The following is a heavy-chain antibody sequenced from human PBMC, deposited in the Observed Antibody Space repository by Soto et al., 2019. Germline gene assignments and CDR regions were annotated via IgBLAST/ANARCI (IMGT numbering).Heavy chain of an antibody. CDR3: AKDIGGCGWYRVDYYYYGMDV. CDR2: ISWNSGSI. D-gene: IGHD6-19*01. Sequence: DVQLVESGGGLVQPGRSLRLSCAASGFTFDDYAMHWVRQAPGKGLEWVSGISWNSGSIGYADSVKGRFTISRDNAKNSLYLQMNSLRAEDTALYYCAKDIGGCGWYRVDYYYYGMDVWGQGTTVTVSS. J-gene: IGHJ6*02. V-gene: IGHV3-9*01. CDR1: GFTFDDYA.